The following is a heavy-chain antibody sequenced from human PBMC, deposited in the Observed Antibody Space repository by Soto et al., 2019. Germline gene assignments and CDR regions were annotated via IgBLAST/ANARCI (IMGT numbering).Heavy chain of an antibody. CDR2: IRWNSGSI. D-gene: IGHD2-15*01. CDR3: AKDLSQVVVAATDWYFDL. CDR1: GFTFDDYA. Sequence: EVQLVESGGGLVQPGRSLRLSCAASGFTFDDYAMHWVRQAPGKGLEWVSGIRWNSGSIGYADSVKGRFTISRDNAKNSLYLQMNSLRAEDTALYYCAKDLSQVVVAATDWYFDLWGRGTLVTVSS. V-gene: IGHV3-9*01. J-gene: IGHJ2*01.